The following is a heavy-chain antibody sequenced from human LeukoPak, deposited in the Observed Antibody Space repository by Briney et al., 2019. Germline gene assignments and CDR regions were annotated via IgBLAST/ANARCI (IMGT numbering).Heavy chain of an antibody. D-gene: IGHD4-17*01. J-gene: IGHJ4*02. Sequence: SLQTPSPTCTVSGGSLSSGGYYWSWIRQHPGEGLEWIGYIYYSGSTYYNPSLKSRVTISVDTSKNQFSLKLSSVTAADTAVYYCGRRKSVTSSPFDYCGQGTLVTVSS. V-gene: IGHV4-31*03. CDR3: GRRKSVTSSPFDY. CDR1: GGSLSSGGYY. CDR2: IYYSGST.